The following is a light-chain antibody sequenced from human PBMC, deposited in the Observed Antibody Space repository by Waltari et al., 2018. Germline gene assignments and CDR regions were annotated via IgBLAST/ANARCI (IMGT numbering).Light chain of an antibody. V-gene: IGLV1-47*01. CDR1: SSNIGSNY. J-gene: IGLJ2*01. Sequence: QSVLTQPPSASGTPGQRVIISCSGSSSNIGSNYVYWYQQVPGTAPKLLIYKNNQRPSGVPDRVSGAKSGTSASLAIRGLRSEDEADYYCAAWDDSLSGHVVFGGGTKLTAL. CDR3: AAWDDSLSGHVV. CDR2: KNN.